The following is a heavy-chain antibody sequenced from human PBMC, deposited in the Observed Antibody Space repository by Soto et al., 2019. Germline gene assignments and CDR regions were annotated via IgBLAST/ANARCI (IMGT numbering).Heavy chain of an antibody. D-gene: IGHD6-19*01. CDR1: GASITGTSY. V-gene: IGHV4-4*07. Sequence: PSETLSLTCTVSGASITGTSYWSWIRQPAGKGLEWIGRFSLSGTTNYNPSLRSRVTMSADVSINTAYLQWSSLKASDTAMYYCASGGDASGHHAFDVWGLGTMVTGS. CDR3: ASGGDASGHHAFDV. CDR2: FSLSGTT. J-gene: IGHJ3*01.